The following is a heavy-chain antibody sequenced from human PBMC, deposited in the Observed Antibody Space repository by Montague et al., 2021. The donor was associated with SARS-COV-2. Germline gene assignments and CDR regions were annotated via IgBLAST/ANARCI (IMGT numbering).Heavy chain of an antibody. CDR3: AHREEDNDACSWFDP. Sequence: PALVKPTQTLTLICSFSGFSLDTSGAGVAWIRQPPGKALEWLGTIYWNNGNHYNSSLKSRLSISKDTSKNQVVLIMTDVDPADTATYFCAHREEDNDACSWFDPWGQGTLVTVSS. CDR2: IYWNNGN. D-gene: IGHD2-8*01. CDR1: GFSLDTSGAG. V-gene: IGHV2-5*01. J-gene: IGHJ5*02.